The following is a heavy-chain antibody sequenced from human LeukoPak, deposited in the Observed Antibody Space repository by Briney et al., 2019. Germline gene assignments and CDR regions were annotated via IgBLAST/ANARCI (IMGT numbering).Heavy chain of an antibody. Sequence: GGSLRLSCAASGFTFSTYAMHWVRQAPGKGLECVAIISYDGSDKYYADAVKGRFTISRDNTENTLYLQMNSLRAEDTAVYYCARGTYYYDSSGFYSGGLGYWGQGTLVTVSS. D-gene: IGHD3-22*01. CDR3: ARGTYYYDSSGFYSGGLGY. CDR1: GFTFSTYA. CDR2: ISYDGSDK. J-gene: IGHJ4*02. V-gene: IGHV3-30*04.